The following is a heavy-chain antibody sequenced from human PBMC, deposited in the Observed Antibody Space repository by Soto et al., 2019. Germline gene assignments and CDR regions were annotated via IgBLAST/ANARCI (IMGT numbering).Heavy chain of an antibody. CDR2: IWYDGSNK. CDR3: AREGYSYGYYFDY. Sequence: GGSLRLSCAASGFTFSSYGMHWVRQAPGKGLEWVAVIWYDGSNKYYADSVKGRFTISRDNSKNTLYLQMNSLRAEDTAVYYCAREGYSYGYYFDYWGQGTLVTVS. CDR1: GFTFSSYG. V-gene: IGHV3-33*01. J-gene: IGHJ4*02. D-gene: IGHD5-18*01.